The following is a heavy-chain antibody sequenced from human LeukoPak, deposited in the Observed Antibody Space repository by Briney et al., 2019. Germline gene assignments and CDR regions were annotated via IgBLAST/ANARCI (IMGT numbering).Heavy chain of an antibody. Sequence: ASVKVSCKASGGTFSSYAISWVRQAPGQGLEWMGGIIPIFGTANYAQKFQGSVTITADESTSTAYMELSSLRSEDTAVYYGASRPAVVPAASGDYWGQGTLVTVSS. CDR2: IIPIFGTA. V-gene: IGHV1-69*13. CDR1: GGTFSSYA. D-gene: IGHD2-2*01. J-gene: IGHJ4*02. CDR3: ASRPAVVPAASGDY.